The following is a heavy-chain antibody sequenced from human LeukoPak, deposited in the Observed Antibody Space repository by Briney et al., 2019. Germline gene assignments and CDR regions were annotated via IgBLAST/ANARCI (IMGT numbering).Heavy chain of an antibody. V-gene: IGHV3-23*01. Sequence: GGSLRLSCAASGFTFSSYAMSWVCQAPGKGLEWVSAISGSSGSTYYADSVKGRFTISRDNSKNTLYLQMNSLRAEDTAVYYCAKDKAPIAAAGTFDYWGQGTLVTVSS. J-gene: IGHJ4*02. CDR3: AKDKAPIAAAGTFDY. CDR1: GFTFSSYA. CDR2: ISGSSGST. D-gene: IGHD6-13*01.